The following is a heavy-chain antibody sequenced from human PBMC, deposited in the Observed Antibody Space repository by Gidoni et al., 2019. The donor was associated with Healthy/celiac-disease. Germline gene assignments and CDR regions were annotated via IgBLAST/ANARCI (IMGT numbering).Heavy chain of an antibody. J-gene: IGHJ3*02. CDR2: ISYDGSNK. D-gene: IGHD4-17*01. CDR1: GFPFSSYA. Sequence: VQPGRSLRLSCAASGFPFSSYAMHWVRQAPGKGLEWVAVISYDGSNKYYADSVKGRFTISRDNSKNTLYLQMNSLRAEDTAVYYCARDQATVVTGDAFDIWGQGTMVTVSS. CDR3: ARDQATVVTGDAFDI. V-gene: IGHV3-30-3*01.